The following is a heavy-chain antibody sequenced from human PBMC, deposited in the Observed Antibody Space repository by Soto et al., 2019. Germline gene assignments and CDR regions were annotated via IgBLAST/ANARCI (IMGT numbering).Heavy chain of an antibody. CDR2: ISYDGSNK. Sequence: QVQLVESGGGVVQPGRSLRLSCAASGFTFSSYGMHWVRQAPGKGLEWVAVISYDGSNKYYADSVKGRFTISRDNSKNTLYRQMNSLRAEDTAVYYCAKTREVGYYGMDVWGQGTTVTVSS. J-gene: IGHJ6*02. CDR1: GFTFSSYG. CDR3: AKTREVGYYGMDV. D-gene: IGHD1-26*01. V-gene: IGHV3-30*18.